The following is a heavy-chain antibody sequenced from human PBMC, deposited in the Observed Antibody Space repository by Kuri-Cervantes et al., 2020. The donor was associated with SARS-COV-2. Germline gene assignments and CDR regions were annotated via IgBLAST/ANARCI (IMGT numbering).Heavy chain of an antibody. V-gene: IGHV1-24*01. CDR3: ATGRPRFGS. CDR1: GYTLSKLS. CDR2: FDPEDAER. Sequence: ASVKVSCKVFGYTLSKLSMHWVRQAPGKGLEWVGGFDPEDAERIYAQKFQGRVTLSAALSSDIAYMELTSLRSDDTAIYYCATGRPRFGSWGQGTLVTVSS. J-gene: IGHJ5*01.